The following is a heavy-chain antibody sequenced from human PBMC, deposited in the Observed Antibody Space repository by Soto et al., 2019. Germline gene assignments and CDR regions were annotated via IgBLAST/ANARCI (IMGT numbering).Heavy chain of an antibody. V-gene: IGHV4-39*01. D-gene: IGHD2-21*02. Sequence: PSETLSLTCAVYGGSFSGYYWGWIRQPPGKGLEWIGSIYYSGSTYYNPSLKSRVTISVDTSKNQFSLKLSSVTAADTAVYYCARQHIVVVTAIRLWFDPWGQGTLVTVSS. CDR3: ARQHIVVVTAIRLWFDP. J-gene: IGHJ5*02. CDR2: IYYSGST. CDR1: GGSFSGYY.